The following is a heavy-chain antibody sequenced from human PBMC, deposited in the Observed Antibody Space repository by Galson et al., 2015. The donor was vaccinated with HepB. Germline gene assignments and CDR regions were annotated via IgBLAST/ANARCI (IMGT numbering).Heavy chain of an antibody. V-gene: IGHV3-30*18. J-gene: IGHJ6*02. Sequence: SLRLSCAASGFTFSSYGMHWVRQAPGKGLEWVAVISYDGSNKYYADSVKGRFTISRDNSKNTLYLQMNSLRAEDTAVYYCAKLKGGMDVWGQGTTVTVSS. CDR1: GFTFSSYG. CDR2: ISYDGSNK. CDR3: AKLKGGMDV.